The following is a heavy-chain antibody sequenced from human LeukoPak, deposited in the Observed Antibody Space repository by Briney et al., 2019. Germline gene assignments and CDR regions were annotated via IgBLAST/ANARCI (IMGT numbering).Heavy chain of an antibody. D-gene: IGHD3-9*01. CDR3: ARSPHGYFDWFEFWYHFDY. CDR1: GGSFSGYY. CDR2: INHSGST. J-gene: IGHJ4*02. Sequence: KPSETLSLTCAVYGGSFSGYYWSWIRQPPGKGLEWIGEINHSGSTNYNPSLKSRVTISVDTSKNQFSLKLSSVTAADTAVYYCARSPHGYFDWFEFWYHFDYWGQGTLVTVSS. V-gene: IGHV4-34*01.